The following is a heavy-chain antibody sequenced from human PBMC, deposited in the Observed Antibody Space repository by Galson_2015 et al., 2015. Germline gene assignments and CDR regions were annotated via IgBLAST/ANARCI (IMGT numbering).Heavy chain of an antibody. Sequence: SLRLSCAASGFTFGSYPMTWVRQAPGQGLQWVSVISAGGESKFYADSVKGRFTISRDNSRNTLYLQMSSLTVDDTAVYFCAKGSKDANDWFVGAFDMWGQGTMVAVSS. CDR1: GFTFGSYP. J-gene: IGHJ3*02. CDR3: AKGSKDANDWFVGAFDM. CDR2: ISAGGESK. D-gene: IGHD3-9*01. V-gene: IGHV3-23*01.